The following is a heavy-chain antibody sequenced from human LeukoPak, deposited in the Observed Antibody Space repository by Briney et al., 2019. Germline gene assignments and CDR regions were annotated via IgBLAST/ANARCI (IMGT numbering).Heavy chain of an antibody. D-gene: IGHD3-3*01. Sequence: SQTLSLTCTVSGGSISSGGYYWSWIRQHPGKGLEWIGYIYYSGSTYYNPSLKSRVTISVDTSKDQFSLKLSSVTAADTAVYYCASHDFWSGFWDYWGQGTLVTVSS. V-gene: IGHV4-31*03. J-gene: IGHJ4*02. CDR3: ASHDFWSGFWDY. CDR2: IYYSGST. CDR1: GGSISSGGYY.